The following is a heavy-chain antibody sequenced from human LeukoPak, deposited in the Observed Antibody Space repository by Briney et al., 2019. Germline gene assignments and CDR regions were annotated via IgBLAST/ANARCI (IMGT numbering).Heavy chain of an antibody. CDR2: ISGSGGST. CDR3: AKDFYRGGYGSIDY. CDR1: GFTFSSYA. D-gene: IGHD3-10*01. Sequence: PGGSLRLSCAASGFTFSSYAMSWVRQAPGKGLEWVSAISGSGGSTYYADSVKGRFTISRDNSKNTLYLQMNSLRAEDTAVYYCAKDFYRGGYGSIDYWGQGTLVTVSS. V-gene: IGHV3-23*01. J-gene: IGHJ4*02.